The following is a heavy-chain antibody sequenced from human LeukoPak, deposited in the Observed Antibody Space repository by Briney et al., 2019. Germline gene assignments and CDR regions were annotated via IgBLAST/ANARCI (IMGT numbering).Heavy chain of an antibody. Sequence: GESLKISCKGSGYSFTSYWIGWVRQMPGKGLEWMGIIYPGDSDTRYSPSFQGQVTISADKSISTAYLQWSSLKASDTAMYYCARARGVGGSPDAGFDYWGQGTLVTVSS. V-gene: IGHV5-51*01. CDR3: ARARGVGGSPDAGFDY. J-gene: IGHJ4*02. D-gene: IGHD1-26*01. CDR1: GYSFTSYW. CDR2: IYPGDSDT.